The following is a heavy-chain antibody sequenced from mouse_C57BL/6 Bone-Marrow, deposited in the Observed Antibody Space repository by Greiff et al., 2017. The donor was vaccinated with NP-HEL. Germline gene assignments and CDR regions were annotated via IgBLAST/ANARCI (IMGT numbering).Heavy chain of an antibody. CDR1: GYTFTSYW. V-gene: IGHV1-50*01. Sequence: VQLQQSGAELVKPGASVKLSCKASGYTFTSYWMQWVKQRPGQGLEWIGEIDPSDSYTNYNQKFKGKATLTVDTSSSTAYMQLSSLTSEDSAVYYCARRGTPYYFDYWGQGTTLTVSS. J-gene: IGHJ2*01. CDR3: ARRGTPYYFDY. CDR2: IDPSDSYT.